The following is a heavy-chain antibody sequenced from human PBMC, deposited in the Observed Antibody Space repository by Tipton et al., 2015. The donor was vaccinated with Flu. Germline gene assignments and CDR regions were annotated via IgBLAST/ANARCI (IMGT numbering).Heavy chain of an antibody. V-gene: IGHV4-39*01. CDR1: GYSIISSSYS. D-gene: IGHD4-11*01. J-gene: IGHJ5*02. CDR2: MYHTGSA. CDR3: ARRDYSNYVSDPKSWFDP. Sequence: LRLSCTASGYSIISSSYSWGWIRQPPGKGLEWIGNMYHTGSAYYSPSLKSRVTISLDTSRNQLSLKLASVTAADTAVYYWARRDYSNYVSDPKSWFDPWGQGTLVTISS.